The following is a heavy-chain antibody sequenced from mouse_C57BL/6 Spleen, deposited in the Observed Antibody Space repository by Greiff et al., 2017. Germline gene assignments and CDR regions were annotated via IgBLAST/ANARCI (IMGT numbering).Heavy chain of an antibody. V-gene: IGHV5-4*01. D-gene: IGHD2-1*01. CDR1: GFTFSSYA. J-gene: IGHJ4*01. CDR2: ISDGGSYT. Sequence: EVMLVESGGGLVKPGGSLKLSCAASGFTFSSYAMSWVRQTPEKRLEWVATISDGGSYTYYPDNVKGRFTISRDNAKNNLYLQMSHLKSEDTAMYYCARDGNYVRYAMDYWGQGTSVTVSS. CDR3: ARDGNYVRYAMDY.